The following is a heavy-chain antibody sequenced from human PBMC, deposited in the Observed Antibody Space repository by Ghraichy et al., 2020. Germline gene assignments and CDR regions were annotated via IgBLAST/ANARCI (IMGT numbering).Heavy chain of an antibody. V-gene: IGHV3-23*01. CDR2: INASGGSS. CDR1: GFTFRSYG. Sequence: GGSLRLSCEASGFTFRSYGMSWVRQAPGKGLEWVSEINASGGSSHYADSVKGRFSNSRDNSKNTLYLHMNSLRAEDTAVYYCAKDAVVGDGRIDFDYWGQGTLVTVSS. D-gene: IGHD5-24*01. CDR3: AKDAVVGDGRIDFDY. J-gene: IGHJ4*02.